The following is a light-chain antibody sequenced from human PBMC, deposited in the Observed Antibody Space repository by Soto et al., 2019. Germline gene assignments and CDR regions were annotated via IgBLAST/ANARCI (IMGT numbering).Light chain of an antibody. Sequence: EIVLTQSPGTLSLSPGERATVSCRAGQSVSSNYLAWYQQKPGQAPRLLIYGASSRATGIPDRFSGSGSGTDFTLTISRLEPEDFAVYYCQQYGSSPRTFGQGTKVEIK. CDR1: QSVSSNY. V-gene: IGKV3-20*01. CDR3: QQYGSSPRT. J-gene: IGKJ1*01. CDR2: GAS.